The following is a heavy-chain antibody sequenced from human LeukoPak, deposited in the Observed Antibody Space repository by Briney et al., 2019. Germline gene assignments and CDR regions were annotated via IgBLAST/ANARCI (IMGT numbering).Heavy chain of an antibody. V-gene: IGHV4-34*01. Sequence: SETLSLTCAVYGGSFSGYYWSWIRQTPGKGLEWIGEINHSGSTNYNPSLKSRVTISVDTSKNQFSLKLSSVTAADTAVYYCARGEQQLVRSIDYWGQGTLVTVSS. CDR1: GGSFSGYY. CDR2: INHSGST. J-gene: IGHJ4*02. D-gene: IGHD6-13*01. CDR3: ARGEQQLVRSIDY.